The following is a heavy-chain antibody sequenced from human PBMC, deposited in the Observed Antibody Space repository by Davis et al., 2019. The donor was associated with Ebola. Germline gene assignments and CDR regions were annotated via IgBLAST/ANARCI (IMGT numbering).Heavy chain of an antibody. CDR1: GGSISSGGYY. Sequence: MPSETLSLTCTVSGGSISSGGYYWSWIRQHPGKGLEWIGYIYYSGSTYYNPSLKSRVTISVDTSKNQFSLKLSSVTAADTAVYYCARHFTYYDFWSGYPGVAWFDPWGQGTLVTVSS. CDR2: IYYSGST. J-gene: IGHJ5*02. D-gene: IGHD3-3*01. V-gene: IGHV4-31*03. CDR3: ARHFTYYDFWSGYPGVAWFDP.